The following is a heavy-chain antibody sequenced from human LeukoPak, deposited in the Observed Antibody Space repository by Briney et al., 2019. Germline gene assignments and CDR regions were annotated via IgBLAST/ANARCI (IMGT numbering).Heavy chain of an antibody. V-gene: IGHV6-1*01. CDR2: TYYRSKWYS. J-gene: IGHJ3*02. Sequence: SQTLSLTCAISGDSVFSRAASWTWIRQSPSRGLEWLGRTYYRSKWYSEYAGSVRGRITIDADTSKNQFFLQLHSVTPEDMAVYYCARDEGSYYYHSHDAFDIWGQGTMVTVSS. CDR3: ARDEGSYYYHSHDAFDI. CDR1: GDSVFSRAAS. D-gene: IGHD1-26*01.